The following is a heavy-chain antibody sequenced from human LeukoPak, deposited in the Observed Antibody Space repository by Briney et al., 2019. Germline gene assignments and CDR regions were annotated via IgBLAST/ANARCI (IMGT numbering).Heavy chain of an antibody. J-gene: IGHJ4*02. Sequence: ASVKVSCKASGYTFTGYYMHWVRQAPGQGLEWMGWINPNSGGTNYAQKFQGRVTMTRDTSISTAYMELSSLRSEDTAVYYCARASGYGSLWDFDYWGQGTLVTVSS. V-gene: IGHV1-2*02. CDR2: INPNSGGT. D-gene: IGHD6-13*01. CDR3: ARASGYGSLWDFDY. CDR1: GYTFTGYY.